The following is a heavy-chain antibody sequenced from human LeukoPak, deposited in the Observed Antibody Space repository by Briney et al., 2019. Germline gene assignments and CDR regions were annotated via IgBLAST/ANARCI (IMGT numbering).Heavy chain of an antibody. CDR1: GGSINSGDYY. J-gene: IGHJ3*02. CDR2: IYYSGST. V-gene: IGHV4-61*08. D-gene: IGHD3-22*01. Sequence: PSETLSLTCTVSGGSINSGDYYWNWIRQPPGKGLEWIGYIYYSGSTYYNPSLKSRVTISVDTSKNQFSLKLSSVTAADTAVYYCARGRGYYYDSSGYYRSDAFDIWGQGTMVTVSS. CDR3: ARGRGYYYDSSGYYRSDAFDI.